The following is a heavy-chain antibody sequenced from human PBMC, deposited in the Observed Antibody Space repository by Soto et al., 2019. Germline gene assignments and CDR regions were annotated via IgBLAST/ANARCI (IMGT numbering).Heavy chain of an antibody. V-gene: IGHV3-30*18. CDR2: ISYDGSNK. CDR3: AKDSYFVGSGSYQYYYYYGMDV. J-gene: IGHJ6*02. D-gene: IGHD3-10*01. CDR1: GFTFSSYG. Sequence: GGSLRLSCAASGFTFSSYGMHWVRQAPGKGLEWVAVISYDGSNKYYADSVKGRFTISGDNSKNTLYLQMNSLRAEDTAVYYCAKDSYFVGSGSYQYYYYYGMDVWGQGTTVTVSS.